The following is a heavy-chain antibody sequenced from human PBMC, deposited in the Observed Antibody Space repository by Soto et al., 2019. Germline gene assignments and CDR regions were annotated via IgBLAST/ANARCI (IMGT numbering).Heavy chain of an antibody. CDR1: GFTFSSYG. CDR3: ARDAGYSSGFAFDY. D-gene: IGHD6-19*01. Sequence: GGSLRLSCAASGFTFSSYGMHWVRQAPGKGLEWVAVIWYDGSNKYYADFVKGRFTISRDNSKNTLYLQMNSLRAEDTAVYYCARDAGYSSGFAFDYWGQGTLVTVSS. CDR2: IWYDGSNK. V-gene: IGHV3-33*01. J-gene: IGHJ4*02.